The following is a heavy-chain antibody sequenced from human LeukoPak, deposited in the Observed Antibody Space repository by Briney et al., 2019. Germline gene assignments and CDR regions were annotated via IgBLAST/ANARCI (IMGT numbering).Heavy chain of an antibody. D-gene: IGHD3-16*02. V-gene: IGHV1-69*05. CDR2: IIPKFGSA. CDR3: ARDNFAPSGVKYFQL. J-gene: IGHJ1*01. CDR1: RGTVSPYG. Sequence: VASVTVSCEASRGTVSPYGIGWVRQAPGQGLEWMGGIIPKFGSANYAQKFQDRLTLTTDESTSTTYMELSNLSPEDTAVYFCARDNFAPSGVKYFQLWGPGTLVTVSS.